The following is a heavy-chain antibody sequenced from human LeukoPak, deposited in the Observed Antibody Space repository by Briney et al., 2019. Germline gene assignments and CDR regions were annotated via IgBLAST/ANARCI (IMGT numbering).Heavy chain of an antibody. CDR1: GGAFSSYA. Sequence: ASVTVSCKASGGAFSSYATTWVRQAPGQGLEWMGGIIPVSGTPDYAQKFQDRVTITADEPTSTVYMEMSSLRFEDTAVYYCARTHSNQPESYYYYDLDVWGQGTTVTVSS. J-gene: IGHJ6*02. CDR2: IIPVSGTP. V-gene: IGHV1-69*13. CDR3: ARTHSNQPESYYYYDLDV. D-gene: IGHD1-14*01.